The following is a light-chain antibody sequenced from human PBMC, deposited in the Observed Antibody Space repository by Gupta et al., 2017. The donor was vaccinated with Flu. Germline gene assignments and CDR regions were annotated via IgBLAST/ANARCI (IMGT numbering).Light chain of an antibody. J-gene: IGKJ1*01. CDR3: QQVHNYPQT. V-gene: IGKV1-9*01. Sequence: PSFLSASVGDRVTITCRASQGISSYLAWYQQNRVIAPKLLIYAASTLQSGVPSRFSGSGSGTEFTLTIISLQPEDFATYYCQQVHNYPQTFGEWTKVELK. CDR1: QGISSY. CDR2: AAS.